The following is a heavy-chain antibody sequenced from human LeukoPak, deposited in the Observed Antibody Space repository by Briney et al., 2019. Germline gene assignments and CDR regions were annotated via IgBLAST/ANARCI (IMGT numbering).Heavy chain of an antibody. CDR3: ARDLDWGYYYMDV. J-gene: IGHJ6*03. Sequence: GGSLRLSCAASGFTFSSYSMNWVRQAPGKGLEWVSSISSSSSYIYYADSVKGRFTISRDNAKNSLYLQMNSLRAEDTAVYYCARDLDWGYYYMDVWGKGTTVTVSS. D-gene: IGHD3/OR15-3a*01. V-gene: IGHV3-21*01. CDR2: ISSSSSYI. CDR1: GFTFSSYS.